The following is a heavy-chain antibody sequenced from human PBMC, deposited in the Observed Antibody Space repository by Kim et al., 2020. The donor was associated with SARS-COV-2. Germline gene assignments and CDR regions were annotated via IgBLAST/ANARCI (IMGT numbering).Heavy chain of an antibody. V-gene: IGHV1-18*01. Sequence: ASVKVSCKASGYTFTSYGISWVRQAPGQGLEWMGWISAYNGNTNYAQKLQGRVTMTTDTSTSTAYMELRSLRSDDTAVYYCARVGYYYGSGSYQYYYYYYGMDVWGQGTTVTVSS. D-gene: IGHD3-10*01. J-gene: IGHJ6*02. CDR2: ISAYNGNT. CDR3: ARVGYYYGSGSYQYYYYYYGMDV. CDR1: GYTFTSYG.